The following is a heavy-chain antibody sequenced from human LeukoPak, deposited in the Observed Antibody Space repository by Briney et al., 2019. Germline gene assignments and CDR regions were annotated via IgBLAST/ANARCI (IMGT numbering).Heavy chain of an antibody. D-gene: IGHD4-17*01. V-gene: IGHV4-39*01. CDR2: IYYSGST. CDR1: GGSISSSSYY. J-gene: IGHJ4*02. Sequence: SETLSLTCTVSGGSISSSSYYWGWIRQPPGKGLEWIGSIYYSGSTYYNPSLKSRVTISVDTSKNQFSLKLSSVTAADTAVYYCATSRNGDYEPFDYWGQGTLVTVSS. CDR3: ATSRNGDYEPFDY.